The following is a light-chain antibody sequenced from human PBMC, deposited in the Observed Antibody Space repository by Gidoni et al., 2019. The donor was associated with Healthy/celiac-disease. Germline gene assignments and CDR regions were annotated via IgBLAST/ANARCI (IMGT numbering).Light chain of an antibody. CDR2: AAS. Sequence: DIQMTQSPSSLSASLGDRVTITCRASQSISSYLNWYQQKPGKAPKLLIYAASSLHSGVPSRFSGSGSGTDFTLTISSLQPEDFAIYYCQQSYSTPPTFGQGTKVEIK. CDR1: QSISSY. CDR3: QQSYSTPPT. J-gene: IGKJ1*01. V-gene: IGKV1-39*01.